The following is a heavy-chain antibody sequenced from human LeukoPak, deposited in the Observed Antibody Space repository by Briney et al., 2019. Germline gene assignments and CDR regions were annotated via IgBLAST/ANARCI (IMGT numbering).Heavy chain of an antibody. J-gene: IGHJ4*02. CDR2: ICGSGGCT. Sequence: GGSLRLSCEASGFTFNTYAIYWVRQAPGKGLEWVSGICGSGGCTYYADSVKGRFTISRDNSENTVYLQMNSLTADDTAVYYCAKTTVGYSSGRYPGWPADCWGQGTLVTVSS. CDR3: AKTTVGYSSGRYPGWPADC. V-gene: IGHV3-23*01. D-gene: IGHD6-19*01. CDR1: GFTFNTYA.